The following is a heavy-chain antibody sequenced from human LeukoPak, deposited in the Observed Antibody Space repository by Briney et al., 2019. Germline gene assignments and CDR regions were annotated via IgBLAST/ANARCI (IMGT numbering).Heavy chain of an antibody. CDR2: ISDIGSI. D-gene: IGHD2/OR15-2a*01. CDR3: AGHHPRNTVDF. Sequence: PSETLSLTCTVSGGSISSYYWSWIRQPPGKGLEWIAYISDIGSINYNPSLKSRVTISLDTSKNQFSLKLSSVTATDTAVYYCAGHHPRNTVDFWGQGTLVTVSS. J-gene: IGHJ4*02. V-gene: IGHV4-59*08. CDR1: GGSISSYY.